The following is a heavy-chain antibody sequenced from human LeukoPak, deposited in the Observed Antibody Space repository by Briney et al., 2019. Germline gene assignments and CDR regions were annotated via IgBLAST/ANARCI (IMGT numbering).Heavy chain of an antibody. CDR1: GGSISSSSYY. CDR3: ARGRVVVVPASNWFDP. J-gene: IGHJ5*02. D-gene: IGHD2-2*01. CDR2: IYYSGST. V-gene: IGHV4-61*05. Sequence: SETLSLTCTVSGGSISSSSYYWGWIRQPPGKGLEWIGYIYYSGSTNYNPSLKSRVTISVDTSKNQFSLKLSSVTAADTAVYYCARGRVVVVPASNWFDPWGQGTLVTVSS.